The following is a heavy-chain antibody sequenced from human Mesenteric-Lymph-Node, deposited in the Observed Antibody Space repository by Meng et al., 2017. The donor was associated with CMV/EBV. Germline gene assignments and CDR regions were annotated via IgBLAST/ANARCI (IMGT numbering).Heavy chain of an antibody. CDR1: GGSISSGDYY. J-gene: IGHJ3*02. Sequence: SETLSLTCTVSGGSISSGDYYWSWIRQPPGKGLEWIGYIYHSGSTYYNPSLKSRVTISVDTSKNQLSLKLSSVTAADTAVYYCARDRHSGNSGTFDIWGQGTMVTVSS. V-gene: IGHV4-30-4*01. CDR3: ARDRHSGNSGTFDI. CDR2: IYHSGST. D-gene: IGHD4-23*01.